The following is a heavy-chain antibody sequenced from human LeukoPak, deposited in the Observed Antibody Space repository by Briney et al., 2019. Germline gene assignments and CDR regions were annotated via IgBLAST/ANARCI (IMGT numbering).Heavy chain of an antibody. J-gene: IGHJ4*02. V-gene: IGHV4-39*07. CDR1: GGSISSSSYY. CDR2: IYYSGST. CDR3: AREPGNYYDSSGYPFDY. D-gene: IGHD3-22*01. Sequence: SETLSLTCTVSGGSISSSSYYWGWIRQPPGKGLEWIVSIYYSGSTYYNPSLKSRVTISVDTSKNQFSLKLSSVTAADTAVYYCAREPGNYYDSSGYPFDYWGQGTLVTVSS.